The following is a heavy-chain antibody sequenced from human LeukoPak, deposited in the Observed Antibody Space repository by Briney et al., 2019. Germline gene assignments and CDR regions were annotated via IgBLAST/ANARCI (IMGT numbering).Heavy chain of an antibody. Sequence: GGSLRLSCAASGFTFSSYGMHWVRQAPGKGLEWVAFIRYDGSNKYYADSVKGRFTISRDNSKNTLYLQMNSLRAEDTAVYYCARAPFPRIYSGYDYSDYWGQGTLVTVSS. D-gene: IGHD5-12*01. CDR2: IRYDGSNK. CDR1: GFTFSSYG. J-gene: IGHJ4*02. V-gene: IGHV3-30*02. CDR3: ARAPFPRIYSGYDYSDY.